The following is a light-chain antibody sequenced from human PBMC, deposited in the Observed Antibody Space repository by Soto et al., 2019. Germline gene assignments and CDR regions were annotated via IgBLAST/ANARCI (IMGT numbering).Light chain of an antibody. CDR1: QSISNW. CDR3: QQYGRSPLT. V-gene: IGKV1-5*01. Sequence: DIQITQSPSTLPASVGDRVTITCRASQSISNWLAWYQQKPGTAPKLLIYHASTLESGVPSRFSGSGSGTDFTLTINRLEPEDCAVYYCQQYGRSPLTFGGGTKVDIK. CDR2: HAS. J-gene: IGKJ4*01.